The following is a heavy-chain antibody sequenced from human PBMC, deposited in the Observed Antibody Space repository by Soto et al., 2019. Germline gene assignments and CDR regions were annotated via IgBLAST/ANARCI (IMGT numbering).Heavy chain of an antibody. V-gene: IGHV1-3*01. D-gene: IGHD2-2*01. CDR3: ARDLQAWAPAEWFDP. CDR2: INAGNGNT. CDR1: GYTFTSYA. J-gene: IGHJ5*02. Sequence: GASVKVSCKASGYTFTSYAMHWVRQAPGQRLEWMGWINAGNGNTKYSQKFQGRVTITRDTSASTAYMELSSLRSEDTAVYYCARDLQAWAPAEWFDPWGQGTLVTVSS.